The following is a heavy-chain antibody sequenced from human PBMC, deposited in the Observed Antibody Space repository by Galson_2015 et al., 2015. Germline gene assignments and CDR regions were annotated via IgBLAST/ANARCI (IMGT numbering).Heavy chain of an antibody. V-gene: IGHV1-18*01. Sequence: WVRQAPGQGLEWMGWISAYNGNTNYAQKLQGRVTMTTDTSTSTAYMELRSLRSDDTAVYYCAYGKENYDSSGYYPAPAFDIWGQGTMVTVSS. D-gene: IGHD3-22*01. CDR2: ISAYNGNT. CDR3: AYGKENYDSSGYYPAPAFDI. J-gene: IGHJ3*02.